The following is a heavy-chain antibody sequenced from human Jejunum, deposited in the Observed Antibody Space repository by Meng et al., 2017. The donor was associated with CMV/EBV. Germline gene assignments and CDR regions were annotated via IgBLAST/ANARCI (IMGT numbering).Heavy chain of an antibody. CDR1: GFCFSYYS. D-gene: IGHD6-25*01. Sequence: GQVRGGGGGLVESGGLFSCSCKAAGFCFSYYSMTWIRHTPGKRQEWLEYISGSSTVKNHADYVKGRFTISRDNVNNLLNLQMHSLRDDATAVYYCTRDQRACDYWGQGTLVTVSS. CDR3: TRDQRACDY. J-gene: IGHJ4*02. CDR2: ISGSSTVK. V-gene: IGHV3-11*05.